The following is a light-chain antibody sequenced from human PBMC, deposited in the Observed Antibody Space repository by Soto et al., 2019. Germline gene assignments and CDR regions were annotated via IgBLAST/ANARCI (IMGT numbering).Light chain of an antibody. CDR2: GAS. Sequence: ETVMTQSPATLSVSPGARAPLSCRASQSVNSNLAWYPQKLGQAPRVLIYGASTRATGIPDRFSGSGSGTEFILTISSLQSEDFAVYYCQEYNTWPWTFGQGTKVDIK. J-gene: IGKJ1*01. V-gene: IGKV3-15*01. CDR3: QEYNTWPWT. CDR1: QSVNSN.